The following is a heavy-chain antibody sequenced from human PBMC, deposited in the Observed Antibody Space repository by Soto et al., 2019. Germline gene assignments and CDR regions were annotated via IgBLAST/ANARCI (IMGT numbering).Heavy chain of an antibody. D-gene: IGHD2-2*01. Sequence: EVQLLESGGGLVQPGGSLRLSCAASGFTFSSYAMSWVRQAPGKGLEWVSAISGSGDSTYYADSVKGRFTISRDNSKITLHLELHSLTLEHTAVYYCAKGVLGYWPSTSCHASWFDPWGEGTLVTVSS. CDR1: GFTFSSYA. CDR2: ISGSGDST. CDR3: AKGVLGYWPSTSCHASWFDP. J-gene: IGHJ5*02. V-gene: IGHV3-23*01.